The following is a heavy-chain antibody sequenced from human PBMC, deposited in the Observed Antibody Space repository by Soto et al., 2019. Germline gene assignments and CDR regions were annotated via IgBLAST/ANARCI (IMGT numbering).Heavy chain of an antibody. CDR2: VYYTGST. CDR3: ARGRTVRNFADDSSDYFYFFDY. CDR1: GDSISTFY. Sequence: SETLSLTCTVSGDSISTFYWGWMRQSPGKELEWIGYVYYTGSTNYNPSLKSRVTISVDRSKNQFSLKLTTANAADTAVYYCARGRTVRNFADDSSDYFYFFDYWGQGTQVTVSS. J-gene: IGHJ4*02. D-gene: IGHD3-22*01. V-gene: IGHV4-59*01.